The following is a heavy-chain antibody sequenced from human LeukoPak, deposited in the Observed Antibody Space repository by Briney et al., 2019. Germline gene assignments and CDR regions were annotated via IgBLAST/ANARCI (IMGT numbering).Heavy chain of an antibody. V-gene: IGHV4-39*01. CDR3: ARHDYGANWFDP. CDR1: GGSISRSSYY. J-gene: IGHJ5*02. D-gene: IGHD4-17*01. Sequence: SETLSRTCSVSGGSISRSSYYWGWIRQPPGKGLEWIGSIYYSGSTYYNPSLKSRVTTSVDTSENQFSLKLSSVTAADTAVYYCARHDYGANWFDPWGQGTLVTVSS. CDR2: IYYSGST.